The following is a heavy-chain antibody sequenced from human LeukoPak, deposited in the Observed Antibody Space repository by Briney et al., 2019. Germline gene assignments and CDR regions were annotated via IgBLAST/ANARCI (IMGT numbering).Heavy chain of an antibody. CDR1: GDSMGFYY. D-gene: IGHD2-15*01. CDR3: ARGGSDYGYYFEY. V-gene: IGHV4-59*01. CDR2: IYYSETT. Sequence: SETLSLTCTVSGDSMGFYYWSWIRQPPGKGLEWIGYIYYSETTDYNPSLQSRVSISVDTSKKYFSLKLSSVTAADTAVYYCARGGSDYGYYFEYWGQGTLVTVSS. J-gene: IGHJ4*02.